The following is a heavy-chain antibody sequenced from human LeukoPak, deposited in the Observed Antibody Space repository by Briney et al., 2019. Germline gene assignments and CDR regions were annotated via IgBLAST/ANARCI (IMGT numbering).Heavy chain of an antibody. CDR1: GINFRGYW. J-gene: IGHJ4*02. CDR3: ARDLGHTGYDLYDY. Sequence: GGSLRLSCAVSGINFRGYWMAWVRQAPGKWLEWVANMKQDGSEKYYVDSVKGRFTISRDNAKNSLYLEMNSLRVEDTAVYYCARDLGHTGYDLYDYWGQGTLVTVSS. D-gene: IGHD5-12*01. V-gene: IGHV3-7*01. CDR2: MKQDGSEK.